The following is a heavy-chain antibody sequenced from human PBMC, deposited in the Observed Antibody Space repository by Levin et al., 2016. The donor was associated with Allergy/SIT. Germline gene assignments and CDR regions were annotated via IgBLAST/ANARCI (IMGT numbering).Heavy chain of an antibody. J-gene: IGHJ3*02. CDR3: AKDLDDYGDYGRVKAFDI. CDR2: ISYDGSNK. D-gene: IGHD4-17*01. CDR1: GFTFSSYG. Sequence: GESLKISCAASGFTFSSYGMHWVRQAPGKGLEWVAVISYDGSNKYYADSVKGRFTISRDNSKNTLYLQMNSLRAEDTAVYYCAKDLDDYGDYGRVKAFDIWGQGTMVTVSS. V-gene: IGHV3-30*18.